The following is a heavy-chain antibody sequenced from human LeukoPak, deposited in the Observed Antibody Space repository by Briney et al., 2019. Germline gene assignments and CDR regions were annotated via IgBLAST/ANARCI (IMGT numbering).Heavy chain of an antibody. J-gene: IGHJ4*02. Sequence: GGSLRLSCAASGFTLRSYTMNWVRQAPGKGLEWVAVISYDGSNKYYADSVKGRFTISRDNSKNTLYLQMNSLRAEDTAVYYCAKDGAPEADGDYFDYWGQGTLVTVSS. V-gene: IGHV3-30*18. CDR3: AKDGAPEADGDYFDY. CDR2: ISYDGSNK. D-gene: IGHD3-16*01. CDR1: GFTLRSYT.